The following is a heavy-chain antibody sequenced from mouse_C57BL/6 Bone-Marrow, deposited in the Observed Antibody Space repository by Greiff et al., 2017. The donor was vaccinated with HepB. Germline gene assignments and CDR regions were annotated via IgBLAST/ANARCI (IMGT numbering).Heavy chain of an antibody. J-gene: IGHJ2*01. V-gene: IGHV1-80*01. CDR1: GYAFRSYW. CDR3: ARVGTTVVEDYFDY. Sequence: VQLQESGAELVKPGASVKISCKASGYAFRSYWMNWVKQRPGKGLEWIGQIYPGDGDTNYNGKFKGKATLTADKSSSTAYMQLSSLTSEDSAVYFFARVGTTVVEDYFDYWGQGTTLTVSS. CDR2: IYPGDGDT. D-gene: IGHD1-1*01.